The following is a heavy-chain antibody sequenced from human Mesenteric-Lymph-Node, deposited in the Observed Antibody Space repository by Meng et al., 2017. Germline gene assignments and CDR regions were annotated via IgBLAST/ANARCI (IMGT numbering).Heavy chain of an antibody. J-gene: IGHJ5*02. CDR3: ARVDTANWFDP. V-gene: IGHV1-2*02. Sequence: QVQLVPFGAEVRKPVALVTVSCKASGYTFTGYYIHWVRQNPGQGLEWMGWINPNSGGTNYAQKFQGRVTMTRDTSISTAYMELGRLRSDDTAVYYCARVDTANWFDPWGQGTLVTVSS. CDR2: INPNSGGT. D-gene: IGHD5-18*01. CDR1: GYTFTGYY.